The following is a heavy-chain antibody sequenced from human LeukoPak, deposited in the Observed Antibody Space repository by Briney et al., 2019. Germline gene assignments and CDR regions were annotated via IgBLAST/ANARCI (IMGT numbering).Heavy chain of an antibody. J-gene: IGHJ3*02. CDR3: ARVWLSVGASRAPHAFDI. D-gene: IGHD1-26*01. CDR1: GYTFTSYG. Sequence: ASVKVSCKASGYTFTSYGISWVRQAPGQGLEWMGWISAYNGNTNYAQKLQGRVTMTTDTSTSTAYMELRSLRSDDTAVYYCARVWLSVGASRAPHAFDIWGQGTTVTVSS. V-gene: IGHV1-18*01. CDR2: ISAYNGNT.